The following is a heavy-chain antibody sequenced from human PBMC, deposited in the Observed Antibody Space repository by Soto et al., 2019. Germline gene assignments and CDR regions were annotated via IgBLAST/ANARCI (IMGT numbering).Heavy chain of an antibody. D-gene: IGHD6-13*01. Sequence: SETLSLTCSFSGDSVTSHYLTWLRQSPEKGLEWIGYMHYTGFTHYNPSLKSRLTISVDTSKNQFTLQLSSVTAADTAVYYCARARGTGSSWYGQIRNWFDPWGQGTLVTVS. CDR2: MHYTGFT. J-gene: IGHJ5*02. CDR1: GDSVTSHY. V-gene: IGHV4-59*02. CDR3: ARARGTGSSWYGQIRNWFDP.